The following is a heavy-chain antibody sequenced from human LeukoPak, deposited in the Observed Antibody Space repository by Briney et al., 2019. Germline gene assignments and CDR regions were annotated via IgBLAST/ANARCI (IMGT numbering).Heavy chain of an antibody. CDR3: ASGSGSYYTPGD. Sequence: PSETLSLTCTVPGGSISSSSYYWGWIRQPPGKGLEWIGSIYYSGSTYYNPSLKSRFTISVDTSKNQFSLKLSSVTAADTAVYYCASGSGSYYTPGDWGQGTLVTVSS. J-gene: IGHJ4*02. V-gene: IGHV4-39*07. CDR1: GGSISSSSYY. CDR2: IYYSGST. D-gene: IGHD3-10*01.